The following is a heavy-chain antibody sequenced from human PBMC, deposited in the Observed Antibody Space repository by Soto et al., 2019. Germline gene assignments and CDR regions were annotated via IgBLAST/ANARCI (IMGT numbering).Heavy chain of an antibody. D-gene: IGHD2-21*02. CDR3: ARHPSDFWFDP. CDR1: GGSITSSSYY. Sequence: SETLSLTCTVSGGSITSSSYYWGWIRQPPGKGLEWIGSIYYSGSTYYNPSLKSRVTVSVDTSKNQFSLKLSSVTAADTAVYYCARHPSDFWFDPWGQGTLVTVSS. V-gene: IGHV4-39*01. J-gene: IGHJ5*02. CDR2: IYYSGST.